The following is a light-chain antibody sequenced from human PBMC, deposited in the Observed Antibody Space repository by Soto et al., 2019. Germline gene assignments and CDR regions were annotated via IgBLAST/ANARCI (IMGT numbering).Light chain of an antibody. Sequence: EIVLTQSPATLSLSPGERATLSCRASQSVSSYLAWYQQKPGQAPRLLIYDASNRATGIPARFSGSGSGPDFTRTISSLEPEDFAVYYCQQRSNWPPYFGQGTRLEIK. J-gene: IGKJ5*01. V-gene: IGKV3-11*01. CDR2: DAS. CDR3: QQRSNWPPY. CDR1: QSVSSY.